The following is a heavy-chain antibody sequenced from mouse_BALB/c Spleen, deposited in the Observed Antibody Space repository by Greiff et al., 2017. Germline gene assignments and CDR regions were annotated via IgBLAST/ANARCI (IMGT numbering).Heavy chain of an antibody. Sequence: EVKLVESGPSLVKPSQTLSLTCSVSGDSITSGYWNWVRKLPGNKLEYMGYISYSGSTYYNPSLISRISITRDTSKNQYYLQLNSVTTEDTATYYCAGLDSLYAMDYWGQGTSVTVSS. J-gene: IGHJ4*01. CDR2: ISYSGST. CDR1: GDSITSGY. V-gene: IGHV3-8*02. D-gene: IGHD2-4*01. CDR3: AGLDSLYAMDY.